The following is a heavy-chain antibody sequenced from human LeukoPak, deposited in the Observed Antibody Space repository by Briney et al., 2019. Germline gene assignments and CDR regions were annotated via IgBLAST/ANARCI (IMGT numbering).Heavy chain of an antibody. CDR3: ARGIQPTHITWFDP. CDR1: GGSISSGDYY. Sequence: SETLSLTCTVSGGSISSGDYYWSWIRQPPGKGLEWIGYIYYSGSTYYNPSLKSRVTISVDRSKNQFSLKLSSVTAADTAVYYCARGIQPTHITWFDPWGQGTLVTVSS. CDR2: IYYSGST. J-gene: IGHJ5*02. V-gene: IGHV4-30-4*08. D-gene: IGHD5-18*01.